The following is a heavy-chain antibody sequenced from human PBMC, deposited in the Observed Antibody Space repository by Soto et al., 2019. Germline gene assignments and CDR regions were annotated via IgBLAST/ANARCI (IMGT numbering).Heavy chain of an antibody. V-gene: IGHV4-34*01. CDR3: ARGQGHYYDSSGYYRH. D-gene: IGHD3-22*01. J-gene: IGHJ4*02. CDR2: INHSGST. CDR1: GGSFSGYY. Sequence: QVQLQQWGAGLLKPSETLSLTCAVYGGSFSGYYWSWIRQPPGKGLEWIGEINHSGSTNYNPSLKCRVTKSVDTSKNQFSLKLSSVTAADTAVYYCARGQGHYYDSSGYYRHWGQGTLVTVSS.